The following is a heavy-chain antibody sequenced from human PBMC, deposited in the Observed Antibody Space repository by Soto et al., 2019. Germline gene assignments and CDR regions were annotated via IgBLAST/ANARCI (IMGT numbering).Heavy chain of an antibody. CDR1: GGSFRGYY. CDR2: INHSGTS. Sequence: QVQLQQSGAGLLKPSETLSLNCTVSGGSFRGYYWGWVRQPPGKGLEWIGEINHSGTSNYHPSLKRRVTISVATCKTQFSLTVNSVTPADTAVYYCARGEITLLGGMDVWGQGTTVTASS. CDR3: ARGEITLLGGMDV. J-gene: IGHJ6*02. D-gene: IGHD2-21*01. V-gene: IGHV4-34*02.